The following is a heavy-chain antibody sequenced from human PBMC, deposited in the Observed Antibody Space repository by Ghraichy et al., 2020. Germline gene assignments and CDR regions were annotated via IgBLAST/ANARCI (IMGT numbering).Heavy chain of an antibody. D-gene: IGHD2-15*01. J-gene: IGHJ4*02. CDR1: GDSISGHY. V-gene: IGHV4-59*08. CDR2: IYYSGGA. CDR3: ARHELGVCEGGPCPYYFDQ. Sequence: SETLSLTCSVSGDSISGHYWSWIRQPPGKGLEWIAYIYYSGGARYNPSLESRVTMSVDTPKNQFSLKLTSVTAADTAVYYCARHELGVCEGGPCPYYFDQWGPGTLVTVST.